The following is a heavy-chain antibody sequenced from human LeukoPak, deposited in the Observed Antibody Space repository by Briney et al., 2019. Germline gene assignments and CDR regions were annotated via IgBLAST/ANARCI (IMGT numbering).Heavy chain of an antibody. Sequence: SETLSLTCTVSGGSISSYYWSWIRQPPGEGLDWIGYIYYTGSTNYNPSLKSRVTISVDTSNNKFSLELTSLTAADTAVYYCVRHLSAGRPAFDIWGQGTMVTVSS. J-gene: IGHJ3*02. CDR2: IYYTGST. CDR1: GGSISSYY. D-gene: IGHD2-15*01. CDR3: VRHLSAGRPAFDI. V-gene: IGHV4-59*08.